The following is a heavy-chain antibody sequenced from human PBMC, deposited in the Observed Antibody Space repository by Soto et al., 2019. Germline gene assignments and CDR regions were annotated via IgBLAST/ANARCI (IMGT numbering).Heavy chain of an antibody. CDR3: ARLTGYCGSTTCSDWFDS. CDR2: IYHSGTT. V-gene: IGHV4-4*02. Sequence: QVQLQESGPGLVKPSGTLSLTCAVSGGSISSSNWWNWVRQPPGKGLEWIGQIYHSGTTNYSPSLKSRVTISLDKSKHQFSLNLSSVTAADTAVYYCARLTGYCGSTTCSDWFDSWGQGTLVTVSS. D-gene: IGHD2-2*01. CDR1: GGSISSSNW. J-gene: IGHJ5*01.